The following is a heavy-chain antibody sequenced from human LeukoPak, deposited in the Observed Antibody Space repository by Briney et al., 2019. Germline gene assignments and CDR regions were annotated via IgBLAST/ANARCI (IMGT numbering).Heavy chain of an antibody. CDR3: ARRQGCSSTSCPPDS. CDR1: GYSFTTYW. V-gene: IGHV5-51*01. Sequence: GESLKISFRGSGYSFTTYWIGLVRQMPGKGLELMGIIYPGDSDTRYSPSFQGQVTMSADKSINTAYLQWSSLKASDTAMYYCARRQGCSSTSCPPDSWGQGTLVTVSS. D-gene: IGHD2-2*01. CDR2: IYPGDSDT. J-gene: IGHJ4*02.